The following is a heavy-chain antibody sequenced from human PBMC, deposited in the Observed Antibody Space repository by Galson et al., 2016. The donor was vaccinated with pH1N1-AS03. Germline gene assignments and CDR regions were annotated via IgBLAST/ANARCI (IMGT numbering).Heavy chain of an antibody. Sequence: QSGAEVKKPGESLKISCKGSGYSFARYWIGWVRQMPGKGLEWMGVIYPGGSDTRYNPSFQGLVTISVDKTFNTAYLQWGSLEASDTAMYYCARDAGTDSFDHWGEGTLVTGPS. CDR1: GYSFARYW. J-gene: IGHJ4*02. V-gene: IGHV5-51*01. CDR2: IYPGGSDT. CDR3: ARDAGTDSFDH. D-gene: IGHD6-13*01.